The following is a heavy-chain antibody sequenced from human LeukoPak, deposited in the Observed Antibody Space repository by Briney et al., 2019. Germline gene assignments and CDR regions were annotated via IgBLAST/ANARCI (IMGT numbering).Heavy chain of an antibody. CDR1: GGSFSGYY. CDR3: ARAGYCSAGSCYLNSWYFDL. D-gene: IGHD2-15*01. CDR2: INHSGST. Sequence: SETLSLTCAVYGGSFSGYYWSWLRQPPGKGLEWVGEINHSGSTNYNPSLKRRVTISVPTSTSPFSLKLSSVTPAATAVYYCARAGYCSAGSCYLNSWYFDLWGRRTLVTVSS. J-gene: IGHJ2*01. V-gene: IGHV4-34*01.